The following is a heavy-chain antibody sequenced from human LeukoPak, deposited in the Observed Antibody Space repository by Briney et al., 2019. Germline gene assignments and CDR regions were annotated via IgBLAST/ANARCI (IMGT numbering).Heavy chain of an antibody. CDR2: ISGSGGST. CDR3: AKENAYYDSSGYYSS. J-gene: IGHJ5*02. Sequence: GGSLSLSCAASGFTFSSYAMSWVRQAPGKGLGWVSAISGSGGSTYYADSVKGRFTISRDNSKNTLYLQMNSLRAEDTAVYYCAKENAYYDSSGYYSSWGQGTLVTVSS. D-gene: IGHD3-22*01. V-gene: IGHV3-23*01. CDR1: GFTFSSYA.